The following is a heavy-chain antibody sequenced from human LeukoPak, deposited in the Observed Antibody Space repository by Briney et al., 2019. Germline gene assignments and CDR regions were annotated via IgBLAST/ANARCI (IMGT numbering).Heavy chain of an antibody. CDR1: GYTITSYD. CDR3: AIWGNGSASEPAFYY. V-gene: IGHV1-69*13. D-gene: IGHD1-14*01. Sequence: SVKVSCKVSGYTITSYDCNWLGRAPAQGLEGWGGDIPIFGTANYDQTFQGRVTITADESTSTASMELTTLTSEDTAVYYCAIWGNGSASEPAFYYWGQETLVTVAS. CDR2: DIPIFGTA. J-gene: IGHJ4*02.